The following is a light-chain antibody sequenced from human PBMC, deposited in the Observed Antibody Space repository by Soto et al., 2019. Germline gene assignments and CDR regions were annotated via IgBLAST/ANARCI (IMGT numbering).Light chain of an antibody. CDR3: QQYSTFPYT. V-gene: IGKV1D-16*01. Sequence: DIQMTQSPSSLSASVGDRVTITCRASRRINNWLAWYQQQPGTAPKSLIYAASTLQSGVPSRFNGSVSGTEFTLTISSLRPEDFATYFCQQYSTFPYTFGLGTRLEI. CDR2: AAS. CDR1: RRINNW. J-gene: IGKJ2*01.